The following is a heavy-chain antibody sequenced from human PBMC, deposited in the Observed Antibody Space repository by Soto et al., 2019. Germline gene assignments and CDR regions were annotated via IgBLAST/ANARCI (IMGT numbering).Heavy chain of an antibody. V-gene: IGHV3-30*18. CDR3: AKETLAIPGPFDF. J-gene: IGHJ4*02. Sequence: VAVVSKDGGITFYADSVRGRFTISRDNSKNTLYLHMNSLGPEDTAVYYCAKETLAIPGPFDFWGQGTLVTVSS. CDR2: VSKDGGIT. D-gene: IGHD2-21*01.